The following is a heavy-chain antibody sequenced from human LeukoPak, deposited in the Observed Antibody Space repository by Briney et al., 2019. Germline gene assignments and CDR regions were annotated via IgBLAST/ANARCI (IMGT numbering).Heavy chain of an antibody. D-gene: IGHD2-21*02. V-gene: IGHV4-34*01. CDR2: INHSGST. CDR1: GGSFSGYY. CDR3: ARGGGDSRDFDY. J-gene: IGHJ4*02. Sequence: PSETMSLTCAVYGGSFSGYYWSWIRQPPGKGMEWNGEINHSGSTTYNPSLKSRVTISVDTFKSQFSLKLSSVTAADTAVYYCARGGGDSRDFDYWGQGTLVTVSS.